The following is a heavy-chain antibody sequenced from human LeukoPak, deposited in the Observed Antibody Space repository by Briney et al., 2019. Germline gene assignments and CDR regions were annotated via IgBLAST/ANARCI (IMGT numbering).Heavy chain of an antibody. CDR3: ARGHDFWSGYYVDY. J-gene: IGHJ4*02. CDR2: MYYSGST. CDR1: GGSISSTTYY. V-gene: IGHV4-39*01. D-gene: IGHD3-3*01. Sequence: PSETLSLTCTVSGGSISSTTYYWGWIRQPPGKGLEWIGSMYYSGSTYYNPSLKSRDTISVDTSKNQFSLKLSSVTAADTAVYYCARGHDFWSGYYVDYWGQGTLVTVSS.